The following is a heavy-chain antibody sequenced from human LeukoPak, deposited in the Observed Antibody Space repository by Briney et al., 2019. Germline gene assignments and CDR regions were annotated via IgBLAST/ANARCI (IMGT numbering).Heavy chain of an antibody. Sequence: GGSLRLSCAGFGFTFSNYAMIWVRQAPRRGLEWVSAIGGRGTNTFYADSVKGRFTISRDNSKNTLYLQMNSLRAEDTAVYYCAKGGRFGELLFDYWGQGTLVTVSS. CDR3: AKGGRFGELLFDY. V-gene: IGHV3-23*01. D-gene: IGHD3-10*01. J-gene: IGHJ4*02. CDR1: GFTFSNYA. CDR2: IGGRGTNT.